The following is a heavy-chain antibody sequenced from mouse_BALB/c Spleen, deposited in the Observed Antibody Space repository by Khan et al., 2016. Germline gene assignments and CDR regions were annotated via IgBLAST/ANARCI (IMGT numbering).Heavy chain of an antibody. J-gene: IGHJ4*01. CDR3: ARGDDGNYDYAMDY. CDR1: GYTFTSYW. CDR2: IYPGDGDT. V-gene: IGHV1-87*01. Sequence: QIQLVQSGAELARPGASVKLSCKASGYTFTSYWMQWVKQRPGQGLEWIGAIYPGDGDTRYTQKFKGKATLTADKSSSTAYMQLSSLASEDSAVYYCARGDDGNYDYAMDYWGQGTSVTVSS. D-gene: IGHD2-1*01.